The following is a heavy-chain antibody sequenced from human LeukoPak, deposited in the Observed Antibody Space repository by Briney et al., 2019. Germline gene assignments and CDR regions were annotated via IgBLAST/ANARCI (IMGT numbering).Heavy chain of an antibody. V-gene: IGHV4-59*08. CDR2: IYYSGST. Sequence: SETLSLTSTVSGGSISSYYWSWIRQPPEKGLEWIGYIYYSGSTNYNPSLKSRVTISVDTSKNQFSLKLSSVTAADTAVYYCARHRSGSYSDFDYWGQGTLVTVSS. J-gene: IGHJ4*02. CDR1: GGSISSYY. D-gene: IGHD1-26*01. CDR3: ARHRSGSYSDFDY.